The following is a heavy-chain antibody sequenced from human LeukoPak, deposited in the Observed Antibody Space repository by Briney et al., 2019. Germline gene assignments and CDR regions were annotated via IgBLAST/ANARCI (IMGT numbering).Heavy chain of an antibody. V-gene: IGHV3-23*01. CDR1: GSTFTFYA. D-gene: IGHD4-17*01. CDR3: AEWDGDLYYYYYMDV. Sequence: PGGSLRLSCAASGSTFTFYAMSWVRQAPGKGLEWASVISGSGGSTYYADSVKGRFTISRDNSKNTLYLQMDSLRAEDTAVYYCAEWDGDLYYYYYMDVWGKGTTVTVSS. CDR2: ISGSGGST. J-gene: IGHJ6*03.